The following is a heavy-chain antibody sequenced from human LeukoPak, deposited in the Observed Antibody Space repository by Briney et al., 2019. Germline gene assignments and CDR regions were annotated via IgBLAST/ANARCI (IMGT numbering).Heavy chain of an antibody. V-gene: IGHV3-48*03. CDR1: GFTFSSYE. Sequence: GGSLRLSCAASGFTFSSYEMNWVRQAPGKGLEWVSYISSSGSTIYYADSVKGRFTISRDNAKNSLYLQMNSLRAEDTAVYYCARLYSSSAGDYFDYWGQGTLVTVSS. J-gene: IGHJ4*02. CDR3: ARLYSSSAGDYFDY. CDR2: ISSSGSTI. D-gene: IGHD6-6*01.